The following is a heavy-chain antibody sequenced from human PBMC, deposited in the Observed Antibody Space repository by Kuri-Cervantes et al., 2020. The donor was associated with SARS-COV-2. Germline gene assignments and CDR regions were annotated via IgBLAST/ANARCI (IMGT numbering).Heavy chain of an antibody. CDR2: ISSSSSYI. CDR3: ARGPHHYDILTGYCFDY. CDR1: GFTFSSYS. Sequence: GESLKISCAASGFTFSSYSMNWVRQAPGKGLEWVSSISSSSSYIYYADSVKGRFTISRDNAKNSLYLQMNSLRAEDTAVYYCARGPHHYDILTGYCFDYWGQGTLVTVSS. J-gene: IGHJ4*02. V-gene: IGHV3-21*01. D-gene: IGHD3-9*01.